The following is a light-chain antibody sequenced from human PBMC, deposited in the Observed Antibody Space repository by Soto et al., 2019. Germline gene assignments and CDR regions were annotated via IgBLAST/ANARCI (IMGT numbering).Light chain of an antibody. CDR2: DAS. CDR3: QQRSNWPSIT. V-gene: IGKV3-11*01. J-gene: IGKJ5*01. Sequence: EIVLRQSPATLSLSRGERATLSCRASQSVSSYLAWYQQKPGQAPRLLIYDASNRATGIPARFSGSGSGTDFTLTISSLEPEDFAVYYCQQRSNWPSITFGQGTRLEI. CDR1: QSVSSY.